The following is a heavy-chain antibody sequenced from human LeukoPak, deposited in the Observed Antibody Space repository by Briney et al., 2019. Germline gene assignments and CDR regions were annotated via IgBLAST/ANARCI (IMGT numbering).Heavy chain of an antibody. D-gene: IGHD2-2*01. J-gene: IGHJ6*03. CDR1: GFTFDDYA. CDR3: ARVTLKGYCSSTSCPNMDV. V-gene: IGHV3-9*01. CDR2: ISWNSGYI. Sequence: AGGSLRLSCAASGFTFDDYAMHWVRQAPGKGLEWVSGISWNSGYIGYADSVKGRFTISRDNSKNTLYLQMNSLRAEDTAVYYCARVTLKGYCSSTSCPNMDVWGKGTTVTVSS.